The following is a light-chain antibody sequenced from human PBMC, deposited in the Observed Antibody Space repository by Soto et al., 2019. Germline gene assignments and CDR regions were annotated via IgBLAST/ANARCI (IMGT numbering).Light chain of an antibody. J-gene: IGLJ1*01. CDR2: AVS. V-gene: IGLV2-14*01. Sequence: LTQPASVSGSPGQSITISCTGTSSDVGGYNYVSWYQQHPGKAPKLMIYAVSNRPSGVSNRFSGSKSGNTATLTISGLQAEDEADYYCCSYTVSGTYVFGTGTKVTVL. CDR3: CSYTVSGTYV. CDR1: SSDVGGYNY.